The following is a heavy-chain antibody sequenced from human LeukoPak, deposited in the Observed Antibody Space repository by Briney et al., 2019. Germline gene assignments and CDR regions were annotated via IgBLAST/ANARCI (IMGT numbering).Heavy chain of an antibody. D-gene: IGHD1-7*01. V-gene: IGHV4-30-2*01. CDR3: ARGITGTTIDY. CDR2: IYHSGST. Sequence: SETLSLTCAVSGGSISSGGYSWSWIRQPSGKGLEWIGYIYHSGSTYYNPSLKSRVTISVDRSKNQFSLKLSSVTAADTAVYYCARGITGTTIDYWGQGTLVTVSS. J-gene: IGHJ4*02. CDR1: GGSISSGGYS.